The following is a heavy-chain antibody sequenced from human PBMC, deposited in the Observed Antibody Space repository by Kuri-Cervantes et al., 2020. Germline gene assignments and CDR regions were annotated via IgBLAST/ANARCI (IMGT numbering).Heavy chain of an antibody. V-gene: IGHV4-38-2*01. CDR1: GYSISSGYY. Sequence: SQTLSLTCAVSGYSISSGYYWGWIRQPPGKGLEWIGSIYHSGSTYYNPSLKSRVTISVDTSKNQFSLKLSSVTAADTAVYYCARAPRGSSWPSFDYWGQGTLVTVSS. J-gene: IGHJ4*02. D-gene: IGHD6-13*01. CDR3: ARAPRGSSWPSFDY. CDR2: IYHSGST.